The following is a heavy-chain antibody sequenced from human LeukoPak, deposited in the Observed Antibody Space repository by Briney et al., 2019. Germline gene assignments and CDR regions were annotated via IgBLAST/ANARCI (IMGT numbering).Heavy chain of an antibody. Sequence: GESLRLSCVVSGFTFSSYNMNWVRQAPGKGLEWVSSLSSGSTYIFYADSVKGRFTISRDNAKNSLYLQMNSLRAEDTAVYYCAKDPPRDYWGQGTLVTVSS. V-gene: IGHV3-21*04. CDR2: LSSGSTYI. J-gene: IGHJ4*02. CDR1: GFTFSSYN. CDR3: AKDPPRDY.